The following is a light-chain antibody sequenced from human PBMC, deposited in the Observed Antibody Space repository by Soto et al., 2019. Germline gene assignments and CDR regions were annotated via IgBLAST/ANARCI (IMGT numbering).Light chain of an antibody. V-gene: IGKV1-39*01. CDR2: AAS. CDR3: QQSYRTPTIT. J-gene: IGKJ5*01. Sequence: DIQLTQSPSSLPASVGDRVTISCRASQSISSYLNWYQQKPPKAPKLLIYAASSLHSGVPSRFSGSGSATDFTLTISSLQPEDFATYYCQQSYRTPTITFGQGTRLEIK. CDR1: QSISSY.